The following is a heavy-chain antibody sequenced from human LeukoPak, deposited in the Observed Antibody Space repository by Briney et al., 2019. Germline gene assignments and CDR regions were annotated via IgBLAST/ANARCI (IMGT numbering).Heavy chain of an antibody. D-gene: IGHD5-18*01. CDR3: ARAGGYSYGVYYYYYYMDV. V-gene: IGHV1-2*02. Sequence: ASVKVSCKASGYTFTGYYMHWVRQAPGQGLEWMGWINPNSGGTNYAQKFQGRVTMTRDTSISTAYMELSRLRSDDTAVYYCARAGGYSYGVYYYYYYMDVWGKGTTVTISS. CDR1: GYTFTGYY. J-gene: IGHJ6*03. CDR2: INPNSGGT.